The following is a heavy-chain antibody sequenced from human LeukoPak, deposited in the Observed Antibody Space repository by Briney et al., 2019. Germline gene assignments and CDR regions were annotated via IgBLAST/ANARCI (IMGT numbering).Heavy chain of an antibody. CDR2: IYYSGST. CDR3: ARRPGGNTYGYWFDP. J-gene: IGHJ5*02. D-gene: IGHD5-18*01. CDR1: GGSISSSSYY. Sequence: PSETLSLTCSVSGGSISSSSYYWGWIRQPPGKGLEWIGNIYYSGSTYYNPSLKSRVTISVDTSKNQCSLKLSSVTAADTAVYYCARRPGGNTYGYWFDPWGQGTLVTVSS. V-gene: IGHV4-39*01.